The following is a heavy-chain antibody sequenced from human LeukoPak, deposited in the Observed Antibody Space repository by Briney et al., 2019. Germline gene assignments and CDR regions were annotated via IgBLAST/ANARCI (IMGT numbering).Heavy chain of an antibody. V-gene: IGHV1-18*01. CDR2: ISAYNGNT. CDR1: GYTFTSYG. Sequence: ASVKVSCKASGYTFTSYGISRVRQAPGQALEWMGWISAYNGNTNYAQKLQGRVTMTTDTSTSTAYMELRSLRSDDTAVYYCARGRITIFGVANDYWGQGTLVTVSS. CDR3: ARGRITIFGVANDY. J-gene: IGHJ4*02. D-gene: IGHD3-3*01.